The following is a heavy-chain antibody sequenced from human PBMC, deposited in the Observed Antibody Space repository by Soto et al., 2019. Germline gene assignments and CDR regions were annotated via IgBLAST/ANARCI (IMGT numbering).Heavy chain of an antibody. CDR2: IWYDGSNK. CDR3: ARAPPYYDILTGPYYYYMDV. D-gene: IGHD3-9*01. Sequence: PGGSLRLSCAASGFTFSSYGMHWVRQAPGKGLEWVAVIWYDGSNKYYADSVKGRFTISRDNSKNTLYLQMNSLRAEDTAVYYCARAPPYYDILTGPYYYYMDVLGKGTTLTISS. CDR1: GFTFSSYG. J-gene: IGHJ6*03. V-gene: IGHV3-33*01.